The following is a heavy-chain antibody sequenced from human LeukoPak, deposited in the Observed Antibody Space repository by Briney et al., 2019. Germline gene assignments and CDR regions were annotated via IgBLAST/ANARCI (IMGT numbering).Heavy chain of an antibody. D-gene: IGHD3-9*01. J-gene: IGHJ6*01. CDR2: INLNSGGT. CDR3: ARAGRYFDLLLSFVMHV. CDR1: GYTVTSYY. V-gene: IGHV1-2*02. Sequence: ASVKLSCKASGYTVTSYYMHWVRQAPGPGLEWMGWINLNSGGTNYAKKFQGRVTITSTTSIKTAYLEVSRLRSHDTAVYYCARAGRYFDLLLSFVMHVWAQEPTDPVPS.